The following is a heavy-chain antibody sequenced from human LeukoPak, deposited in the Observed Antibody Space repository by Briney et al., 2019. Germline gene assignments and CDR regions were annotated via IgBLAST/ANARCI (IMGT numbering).Heavy chain of an antibody. CDR2: MNPNSGNT. Sequence: ASVKVSCKASGGTFGSYAISWVRQATGQGLEWMGWMNPNSGNTGYAQKFQGRVTMTRNTSITTAYMELSSLRSEDTAVYYCARGPVWGVILGYYMDVWGKGTTVTVSS. J-gene: IGHJ6*03. CDR3: ARGPVWGVILGYYMDV. CDR1: GGTFGSYA. D-gene: IGHD3-10*01. V-gene: IGHV1-8*02.